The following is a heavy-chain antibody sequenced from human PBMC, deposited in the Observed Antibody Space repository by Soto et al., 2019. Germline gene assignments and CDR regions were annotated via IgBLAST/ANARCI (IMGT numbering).Heavy chain of an antibody. CDR3: ARGTVPVGGNWFDP. D-gene: IGHD3-16*01. CDR2: IYYSGST. CDR1: GGSISSDGYY. Sequence: QVQLQESGPGLVKPSQTLSLTCTVSGGSISSDGYYWSWIRQHPGKGLEWIGYIYYSGSTYYNPSLKSRVTISVDTSKNQFSLKLSSVTAADTAVYYCARGTVPVGGNWFDPWGQGTLVTVSS. V-gene: IGHV4-31*03. J-gene: IGHJ5*02.